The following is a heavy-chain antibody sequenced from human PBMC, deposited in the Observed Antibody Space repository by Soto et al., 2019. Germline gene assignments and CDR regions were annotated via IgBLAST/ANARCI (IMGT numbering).Heavy chain of an antibody. D-gene: IGHD3-10*01. CDR2: IYPGDSDT. V-gene: IGHV5-51*01. CDR1: GNSFNNW. CDR3: ARHGGSGSYPDDYYYYGMDV. Sequence: LGESLKISCKGLGNSFNNWIGWVRQMPGKGLEWMGIIYPGDSDTRYSPSFQGQVTISADKSISTAYLQWSSLKASDTAMYYCARHGGSGSYPDDYYYYGMDVWGQGTTVTVSS. J-gene: IGHJ6*02.